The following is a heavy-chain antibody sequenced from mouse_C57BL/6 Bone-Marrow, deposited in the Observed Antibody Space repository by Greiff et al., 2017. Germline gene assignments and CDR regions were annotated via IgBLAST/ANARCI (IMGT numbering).Heavy chain of an antibody. CDR3: AIDYGSSYDWYFDV. D-gene: IGHD1-1*01. Sequence: VQLQQPGAELVMPGASVKLSCKASGYTFTSYWMHWVKQRPGQGLEWIGEIDPSDSYTNYNQKFKGKSTLTVDKSYSTAYMQLSSLPSEDSAVYYCAIDYGSSYDWYFDVWGTGTTVTVSS. V-gene: IGHV1-69*01. CDR1: GYTFTSYW. J-gene: IGHJ1*03. CDR2: IDPSDSYT.